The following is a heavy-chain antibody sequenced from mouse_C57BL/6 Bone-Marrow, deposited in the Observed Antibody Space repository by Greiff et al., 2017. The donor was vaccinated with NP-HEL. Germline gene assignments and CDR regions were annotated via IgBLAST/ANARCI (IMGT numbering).Heavy chain of an antibody. CDR2: IWWDDDK. D-gene: IGHD1-1*01. V-gene: IGHV8-8*01. CDR3: ARMGYYGSSLSYAMDD. CDR1: GFSLSTFGMG. Sequence: QVTLKESGPGILQPSQTLSLTCSFSGFSLSTFGMGVGWIRQPSGKGLEWLAHIWWDDDKYFNPALKSRLTISKDTSKNQVFLKIANVDTADTATYYCARMGYYGSSLSYAMDDWGQGTSVTVSS. J-gene: IGHJ4*01.